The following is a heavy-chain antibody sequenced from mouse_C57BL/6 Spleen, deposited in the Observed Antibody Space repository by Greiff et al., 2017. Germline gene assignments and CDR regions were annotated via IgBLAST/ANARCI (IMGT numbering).Heavy chain of an antibody. D-gene: IGHD2-5*01. V-gene: IGHV1-18*01. Sequence: EVKLMESGPELVKPGASVKIPCKASGYTFTDYNMDWVKQSHGKSLEWIGDINPNNGGTIYNQKFKGKATLTVDKSSSTAYMELRSLTSEDTAVYYCARGDSNFWYFDVWGTGTTVTVSS. CDR3: ARGDSNFWYFDV. CDR2: INPNNGGT. J-gene: IGHJ1*03. CDR1: GYTFTDYN.